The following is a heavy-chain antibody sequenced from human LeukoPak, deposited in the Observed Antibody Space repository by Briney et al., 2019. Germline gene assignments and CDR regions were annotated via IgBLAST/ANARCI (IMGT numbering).Heavy chain of an antibody. D-gene: IGHD5-12*01. V-gene: IGHV3-66*01. Sequence: QTGGSLRLSCAASGITVSSNYMSWARQAPGKGLEWVSVIYSGGSTNYADSVKGRFTISRDNSKNTLYLQMNSLRAEDTAVYYCGRWWLSLYYFDYWGQGTLVTVSS. J-gene: IGHJ4*02. CDR2: IYSGGST. CDR3: GRWWLSLYYFDY. CDR1: GITVSSNY.